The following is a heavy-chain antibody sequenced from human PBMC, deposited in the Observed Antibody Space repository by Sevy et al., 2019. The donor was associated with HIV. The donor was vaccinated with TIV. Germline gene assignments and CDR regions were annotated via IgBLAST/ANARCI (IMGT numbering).Heavy chain of an antibody. CDR3: AGGRFDSSGSFDAFDV. J-gene: IGHJ3*01. Sequence: GGSLRLSCAASGLTFSSYAMNWVRQAPGKGLDWVSTIYGTAGVTYYADSVNGRFTISRDNSKNPLFLQMNSLRAEDTAVYYCAGGRFDSSGSFDAFDVWGQGTMVTVSS. CDR2: IYGTAGVT. V-gene: IGHV3-23*01. D-gene: IGHD3-22*01. CDR1: GLTFSSYA.